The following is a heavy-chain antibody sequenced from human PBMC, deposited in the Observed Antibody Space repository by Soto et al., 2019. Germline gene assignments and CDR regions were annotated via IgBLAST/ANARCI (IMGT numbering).Heavy chain of an antibody. D-gene: IGHD3-3*01. V-gene: IGHV3-30-3*01. CDR2: ISYDGSNK. Sequence: QVQLVESGGGVVQPGRSLRLSCAASGFTFSSYAMHWVRKAPGKGLEWVAVISYDGSNKYYADSVKGRFTISRDNSKNTLYLQMNSLRAEDTAVYYCARVYGGTNYDFWSGPFDYWGQGTLVTVSS. CDR3: ARVYGGTNYDFWSGPFDY. CDR1: GFTFSSYA. J-gene: IGHJ4*02.